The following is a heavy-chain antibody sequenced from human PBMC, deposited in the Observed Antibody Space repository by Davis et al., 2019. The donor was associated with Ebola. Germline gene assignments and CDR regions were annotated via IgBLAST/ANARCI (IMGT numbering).Heavy chain of an antibody. CDR3: ARDYPHDHA. D-gene: IGHD1-1*01. CDR1: GFTFSSYG. J-gene: IGHJ4*02. Sequence: GGSLRLSFAASGFTFSSYGMHWVRQAPGKGLEWVSAISGSGGSTYYADSVKVRFTISRDNSKNSLYLQMNSLRAEDTAVYYCARDYPHDHAWGQGTLVTVAS. CDR2: ISGSGGST. V-gene: IGHV3-23*01.